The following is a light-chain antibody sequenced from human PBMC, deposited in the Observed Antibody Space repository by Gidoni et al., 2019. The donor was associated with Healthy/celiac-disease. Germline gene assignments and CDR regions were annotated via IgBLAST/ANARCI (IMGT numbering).Light chain of an antibody. J-gene: IGLJ3*02. CDR2: EGS. CDR1: SSDVGSYNL. V-gene: IGLV2-23*01. CDR3: CSYAGSSTWV. Sequence: QSALPQPASVSGSTGQSITISCTGTSSDVGSYNLVSWYQQHPGKAPKLMIYEGSKRPSGVSNRFSGSKSGNTASLTISGLQAEDEADYYCCSYAGSSTWVFGGGTKLTVL.